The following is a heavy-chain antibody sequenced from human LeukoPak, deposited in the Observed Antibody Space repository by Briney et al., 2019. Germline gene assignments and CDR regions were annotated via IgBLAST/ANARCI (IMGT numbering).Heavy chain of an antibody. V-gene: IGHV4-39*01. CDR3: ARTLDCSGGRCFLLCWFDS. CDR2: IYYSGST. J-gene: IGHJ5*01. CDR1: GGSISNTSYY. Sequence: PSETLSLTCTVSGGSISNTSYYWGWIRQPPGEGLECIGTIYYSGSTYYNPSLKSRVTMSVDTSKNQFSLKLSSVTAADTAVYYCARTLDCSGGRCFLLCWFDSWGQGTPVIVSS. D-gene: IGHD2-15*01.